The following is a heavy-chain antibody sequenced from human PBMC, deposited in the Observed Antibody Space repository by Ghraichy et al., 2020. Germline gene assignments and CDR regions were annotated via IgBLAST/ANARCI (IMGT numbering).Heavy chain of an antibody. Sequence: GALRLSCTGSGFTFNHYAMSWVRQAPGKGLDWVSGISGGGASTYYTDSVKGRFSISRDKSTDTLYLQMNSLRAEDTAIYYCAYSRHWVIQDYWGPGTLVAVSS. J-gene: IGHJ4*02. CDR2: ISGGGAST. D-gene: IGHD3-22*01. CDR1: GFTFNHYA. V-gene: IGHV3-23*01. CDR3: AYSRHWVIQDY.